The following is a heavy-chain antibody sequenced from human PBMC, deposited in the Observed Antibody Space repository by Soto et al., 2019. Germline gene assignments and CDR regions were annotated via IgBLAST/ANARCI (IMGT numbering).Heavy chain of an antibody. CDR2: IYTSGST. Sequence: RSLTCTVSGGSISSYYWSWIRQPAGKGLEWIGRIYTSGSTNYNPSLKSRVTMSVDTSKNQFSLKLSSVTAADTAVYYCASGTAAGTTSYYGMDVWGQGTTVTVSS. D-gene: IGHD6-13*01. CDR1: GGSISSYY. CDR3: ASGTAAGTTSYYGMDV. J-gene: IGHJ6*02. V-gene: IGHV4-4*07.